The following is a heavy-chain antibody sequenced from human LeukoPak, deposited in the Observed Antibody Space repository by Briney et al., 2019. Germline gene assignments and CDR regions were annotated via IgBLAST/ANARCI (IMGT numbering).Heavy chain of an antibody. D-gene: IGHD3-22*01. CDR2: IYSSGNT. CDR3: AREDSSGYYNFDY. J-gene: IGHJ4*02. CDR1: GGSISSYY. V-gene: IGHV4-4*07. Sequence: SETLSLTCTVSGGSISSYYWSWIRQPAGKGLEWTGRIYSSGNTNYNLSLRGRVTMSVDTSKNQFSLKLSSVTAADTAVYYCAREDSSGYYNFDYWGQGTLVTVSS.